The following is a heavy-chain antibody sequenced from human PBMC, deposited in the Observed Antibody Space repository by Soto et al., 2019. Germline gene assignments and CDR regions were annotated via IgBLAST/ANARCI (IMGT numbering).Heavy chain of an antibody. D-gene: IGHD2-8*01. V-gene: IGHV3-30*18. CDR2: ISNDDNNK. CDR3: AKEMGPWSPFDY. J-gene: IGHJ4*02. Sequence: QIQLVESGGGVVQPGRSLRLSCAASGFTFSSYGMHWVRQTPGMGLEWVAVISNDDNNKVYADSVKGRFTISRDNSKNTLYLQMNSLRTDDTAVYYCAKEMGPWSPFDYWGQGTLVTVSS. CDR1: GFTFSSYG.